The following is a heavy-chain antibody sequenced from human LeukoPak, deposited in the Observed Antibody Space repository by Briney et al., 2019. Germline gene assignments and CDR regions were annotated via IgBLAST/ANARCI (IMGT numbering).Heavy chain of an antibody. CDR1: GFTFSRYT. J-gene: IGHJ4*02. D-gene: IGHD3-16*01. CDR3: VRDLNWASDY. V-gene: IGHV3-48*01. CDR2: IRSESSST. Sequence: GASLRLSFAASGFTFSRYTMNWVRQALGKELEWISNIRSESSSTTYADSVKGRCTISRDNAKNSLYLQINSLRAEDTAVYYCVRDLNWASDYWGQGTLVTVSS.